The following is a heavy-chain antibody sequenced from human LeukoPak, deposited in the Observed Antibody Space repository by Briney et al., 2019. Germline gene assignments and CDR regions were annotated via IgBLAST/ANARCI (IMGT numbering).Heavy chain of an antibody. CDR2: ISPNSGGS. D-gene: IGHD6-13*01. Sequence: GASVKVSCKASGYSFTDYYIHWVRQAPGQGLEWMGWISPNSGGSNFAQKFQGRVTMTRDTSISTAYMELSRLRSDDTAVYYCARVFGSSWFVDYWGQGTLVTVSS. J-gene: IGHJ4*02. V-gene: IGHV1-2*02. CDR1: GYSFTDYY. CDR3: ARVFGSSWFVDY.